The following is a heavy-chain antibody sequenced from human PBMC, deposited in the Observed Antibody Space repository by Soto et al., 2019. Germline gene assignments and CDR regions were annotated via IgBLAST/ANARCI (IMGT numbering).Heavy chain of an antibody. CDR1: GGSFSGYY. CDR2: INYSGSA. V-gene: IGHV4-34*01. Sequence: PSETLSLTCAVYGGSFSGYYWTWTRQPPGKGLEWIGEINYSGSANYNPALESRVALSLDTSKNQFSLKLSSVTAADTAVYFCARVTNIISRFSSRFDLWGQGTLVTVSS. D-gene: IGHD3-3*01. J-gene: IGHJ5*02. CDR3: ARVTNIISRFSSRFDL.